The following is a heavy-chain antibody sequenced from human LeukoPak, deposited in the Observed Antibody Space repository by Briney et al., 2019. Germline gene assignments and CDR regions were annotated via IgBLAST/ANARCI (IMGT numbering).Heavy chain of an antibody. CDR2: IIPIFGTT. J-gene: IGHJ5*02. CDR3: ARGDCSSPACYTENNWFDP. Sequence: SVKVSCKASGGTFNTYKINWVRQAPGQGLEWMGDIIPIFGTTTYSQKFQGRVTITTDASTSTAYMELTSLTSEDTAVYYCARGDCSSPACYTENNWFDPWGQGTLVTVSS. CDR1: GGTFNTYK. D-gene: IGHD2-2*02. V-gene: IGHV1-69*05.